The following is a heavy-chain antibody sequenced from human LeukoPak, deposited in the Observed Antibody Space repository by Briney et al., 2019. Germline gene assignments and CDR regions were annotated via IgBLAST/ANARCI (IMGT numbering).Heavy chain of an antibody. J-gene: IGHJ5*02. D-gene: IGHD3-22*01. CDR1: GGSISSSSYY. V-gene: IGHV4-39*02. Sequence: SETLSLTCTVSGGSISSSSYYWGWIRQPPGKGLEWIGSIYYSGSTYYNPSLKSRVTISVDTSKNQFSLKLSSVTAADTAVYYCAKDPSSYYYDSSGYIDPWGQGTLVTVSS. CDR2: IYYSGST. CDR3: AKDPSSYYYDSSGYIDP.